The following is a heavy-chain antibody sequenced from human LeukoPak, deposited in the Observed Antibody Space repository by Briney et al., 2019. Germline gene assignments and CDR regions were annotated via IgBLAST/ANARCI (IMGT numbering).Heavy chain of an antibody. CDR2: FDPEDGET. CDR3: ATGVGARKYYYDSSGYHGY. CDR1: GYTLTELS. V-gene: IGHV1-24*01. J-gene: IGHJ4*02. Sequence: ASVKVSCKVSGYTLTELSIHWVRQAPGKGLEWMGGFDPEDGETIYAQKFQGRVTMTEDTSTDTAYMELSSLRSEDTAVYYCATGVGARKYYYDSSGYHGYWGQGTLVTVSS. D-gene: IGHD3-22*01.